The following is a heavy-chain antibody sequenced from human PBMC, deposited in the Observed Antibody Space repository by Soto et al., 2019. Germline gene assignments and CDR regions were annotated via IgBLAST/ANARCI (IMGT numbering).Heavy chain of an antibody. CDR3: ARDYGSGSWSFDY. D-gene: IGHD3-10*01. Sequence: SVKVSCKASGGTFSSYAISWVRQAPGQGLEWMGGIIPIFGTANYAQKFQGRVTITADESTSTAYMELSSLRSEDTAVYYCARDYGSGSWSFDYWGQGTLVTVSS. CDR1: GGTFSSYA. J-gene: IGHJ4*02. V-gene: IGHV1-69*13. CDR2: IIPIFGTA.